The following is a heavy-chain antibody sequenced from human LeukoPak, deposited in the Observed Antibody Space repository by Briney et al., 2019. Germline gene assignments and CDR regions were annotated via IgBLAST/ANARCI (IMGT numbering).Heavy chain of an antibody. D-gene: IGHD1-1*01. CDR1: GGSISSGSYY. Sequence: PSQTLSLTCTVSGGSISSGSYYWSWIRQPAGKGLEWIGRIYTSGSTNYNPSLKSRVTISVDTSKNQFSLKLSSATAADTAVYYCARIYKAMGIDYWGQGTLVTVSS. CDR3: ARIYKAMGIDY. J-gene: IGHJ4*02. V-gene: IGHV4-61*02. CDR2: IYTSGST.